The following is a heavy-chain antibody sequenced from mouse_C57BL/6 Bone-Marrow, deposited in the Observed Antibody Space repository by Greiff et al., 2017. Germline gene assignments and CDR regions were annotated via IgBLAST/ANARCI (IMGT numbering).Heavy chain of an antibody. Sequence: QVQLQQSGAELVKPGASVKISCKASGYAFSSYWMNWVKQRPGKGLEWIGQIYPGDGDTNYHGKFKGKGTLTADKSSSQAYMQLSSLTSEDSAVYFCARSRYMWYFDVWGTGTTVTVSS. V-gene: IGHV1-80*01. CDR1: GYAFSSYW. CDR3: ARSRYMWYFDV. CDR2: IYPGDGDT. J-gene: IGHJ1*03. D-gene: IGHD1-3*01.